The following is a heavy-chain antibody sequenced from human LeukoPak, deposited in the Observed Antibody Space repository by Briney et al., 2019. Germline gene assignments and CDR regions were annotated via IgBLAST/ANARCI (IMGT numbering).Heavy chain of an antibody. V-gene: IGHV4-61*01. J-gene: IGHJ4*02. CDR3: ARDPPVAGTS. Sequence: SETLSLTCTVSGGSVSSASYYWTWIRQPPGKGLEWIGYIYASGNTNYNPSLKSRVTISVDTSKNQFSLKLSSVTAADTAVYYCARDPPVAGTSGGQGTLVTVSS. CDR2: IYASGNT. CDR1: GGSVSSASYY. D-gene: IGHD6-19*01.